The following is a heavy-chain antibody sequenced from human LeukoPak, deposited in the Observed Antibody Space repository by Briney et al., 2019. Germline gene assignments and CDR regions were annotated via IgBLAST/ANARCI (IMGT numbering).Heavy chain of an antibody. V-gene: IGHV3-48*02. D-gene: IGHD5-24*01. J-gene: IGHJ4*02. CDR3: ARSRGWLQADY. CDR1: GFTFSGYT. CDR2: IRSSGTAI. Sequence: GGSLRFSCAASGFTFSGYTLIWVRQAPGKGLEWVSYIRSSGTAIYDADSVKGRFTVSRDNAKNSLYLQMNNLRDEDTAVYYCARSRGWLQADYWGQGTLVTVSS.